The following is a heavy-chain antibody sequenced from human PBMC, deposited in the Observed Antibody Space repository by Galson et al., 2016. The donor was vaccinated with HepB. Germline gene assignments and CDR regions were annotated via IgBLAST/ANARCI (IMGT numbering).Heavy chain of an antibody. V-gene: IGHV3-7*01. D-gene: IGHD5-24*01. Sequence: SLRLSCAVSGFTFSSDWMDWVRQAPGKGLEWVANINQDGSVKHYVDSVKGRFTVSRDTSKNSLYLQMNSLRAEDTAVYYCSIRLDFWGQGTLVTVSS. J-gene: IGHJ4*02. CDR1: GFTFSSDW. CDR2: INQDGSVK. CDR3: SIRLDF.